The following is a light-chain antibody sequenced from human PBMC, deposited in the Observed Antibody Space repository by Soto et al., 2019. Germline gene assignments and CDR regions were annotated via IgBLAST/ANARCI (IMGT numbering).Light chain of an antibody. CDR2: DAS. J-gene: IGKJ5*01. CDR1: QSVSSY. Sequence: EIVLTQSPATLSLSPGERATLSCRASQSVSSYLAWYQQNPGQAPRLLIYDASNRATGIPARFSGSGSGTDFTLTISSLEPEDFAVYYCQQRSNWHPITFGQGTRLEIK. V-gene: IGKV3-11*01. CDR3: QQRSNWHPIT.